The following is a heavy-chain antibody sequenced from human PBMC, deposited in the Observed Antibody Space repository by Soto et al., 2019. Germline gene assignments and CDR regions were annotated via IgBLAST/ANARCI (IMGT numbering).Heavy chain of an antibody. CDR1: SFAFSQYG. CDR2: IRSFDYRT. J-gene: IGHJ4*02. Sequence: LRLSCTASSFAFSQYGMSWVRQAPGKGLEWVSSIRSFDYRTNYADSVKGRFTISRDNSKSTLSLQMNSLRAEDTAVYYCAKDVESGWYEAFDYWGPGTLVTVSS. CDR3: AKDVESGWYEAFDY. V-gene: IGHV3-23*01. D-gene: IGHD6-19*01.